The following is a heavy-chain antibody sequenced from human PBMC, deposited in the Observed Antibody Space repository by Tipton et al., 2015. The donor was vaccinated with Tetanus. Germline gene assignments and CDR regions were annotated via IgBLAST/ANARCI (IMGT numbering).Heavy chain of an antibody. CDR3: ARVSGSYSVPKKKYYYYGMDV. J-gene: IGHJ6*02. CDR1: GGTFSSYA. D-gene: IGHD1-26*01. V-gene: IGHV1-69*01. CDR2: IIPIFGTA. Sequence: QLVQSGAEVKKPGSSVKVSCKASGGTFSSYAISWVRQAPGQGLEWMGGIIPIFGTANYAQKFQGRVTITADESTSTAYMELSSLRSEDTAVYYCARVSGSYSVPKKKYYYYGMDVWGQGTAVTVSS.